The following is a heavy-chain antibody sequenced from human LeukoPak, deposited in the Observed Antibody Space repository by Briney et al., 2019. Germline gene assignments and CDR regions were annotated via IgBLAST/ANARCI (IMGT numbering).Heavy chain of an antibody. J-gene: IGHJ4*02. D-gene: IGHD3-22*01. CDR1: GFTFSLYW. V-gene: IGHV3-7*01. Sequence: GGSLRLSGEASGFTFSLYWMSWVRQAPGKGLEWVANIKQDGSEKYYVDSVKGRFTISRDNAKNSLYLQTNSLRADDTAVYYCARDGDTSGYTDWGQGTLVTVSS. CDR2: IKQDGSEK. CDR3: ARDGDTSGYTD.